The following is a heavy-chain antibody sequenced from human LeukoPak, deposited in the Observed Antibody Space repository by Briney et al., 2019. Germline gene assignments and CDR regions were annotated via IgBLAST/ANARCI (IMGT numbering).Heavy chain of an antibody. Sequence: ASLKVSCKTSGYSFSTFDINWVRQATGQGLEWMGWMNPNSGNTNYEQKFQGRFTMTRDTSISTAYMGLSSLRSEDTAVYYCARGGILVQGVTILYGMDVWGQGTTVTVSS. J-gene: IGHJ6*02. V-gene: IGHV1-8*01. D-gene: IGHD3-10*01. CDR2: MNPNSGNT. CDR1: GYSFSTFD. CDR3: ARGGILVQGVTILYGMDV.